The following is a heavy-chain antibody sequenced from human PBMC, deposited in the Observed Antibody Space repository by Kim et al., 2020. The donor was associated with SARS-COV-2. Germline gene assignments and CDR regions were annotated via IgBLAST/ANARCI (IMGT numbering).Heavy chain of an antibody. CDR1: GGSFSGYY. J-gene: IGHJ5*02. CDR3: ARAVLRYFDWLPNWFDP. V-gene: IGHV4-34*01. CDR2: INHSGST. Sequence: SETLSLTCAVYGGSFSGYYWSWIRQPPGKGLEWIGEINHSGSTNYNPSLKSRVTISVDTSKNQFSLKLSSVTAADTAVYYCARAVLRYFDWLPNWFDPWGQGTLVTVSS. D-gene: IGHD3-9*01.